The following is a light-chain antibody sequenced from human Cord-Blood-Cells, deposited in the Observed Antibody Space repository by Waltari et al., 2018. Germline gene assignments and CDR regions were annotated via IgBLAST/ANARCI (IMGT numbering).Light chain of an antibody. V-gene: IGLV2-14*03. CDR3: SSYTSSRV. J-gene: IGLJ3*02. CDR2: DVS. CDR1: TSAVGGYNY. Sequence: QSALTQPASVSGSPGQSITISCTGTTSAVGGYNYVSWYQQHPGKAPKLMLYDVSNRPSGVSNRFSGSKSGNTASLTISGLQAEDEADYYCSSYTSSRVFGGGTKLTVL.